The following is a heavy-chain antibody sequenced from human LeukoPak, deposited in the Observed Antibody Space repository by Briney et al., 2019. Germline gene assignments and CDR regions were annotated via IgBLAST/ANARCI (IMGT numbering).Heavy chain of an antibody. CDR2: ISSSSSTI. CDR3: VRDCSAYRDAFDI. V-gene: IGHV3-48*01. D-gene: IGHD2-15*01. J-gene: IGHJ3*02. CDR1: GFTFSSYS. Sequence: PGGSLRLSCAASGFTFSSYSMNWVRQAPGKGLDWVSYISSSSSTIYYADSVKGRFTISRDNAKNSLYLQMNSLRAEDTAVYYCVRDCSAYRDAFDIWGQGTRVTVSS.